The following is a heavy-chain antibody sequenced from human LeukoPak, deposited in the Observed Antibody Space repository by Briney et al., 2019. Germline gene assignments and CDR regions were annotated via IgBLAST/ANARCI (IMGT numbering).Heavy chain of an antibody. CDR1: GGSISNYY. Sequence: PSETLSLTCTVSGGSISNYYWSWIRQPPGKGLEWIGYIYYSGSTNYNPSLKSRVTISVDTSKNQFFLKLSSVTAADTAVYYCGRYLKPSALSAFDIWGQGTKVTVSS. V-gene: IGHV4-59*01. J-gene: IGHJ3*02. CDR3: GRYLKPSALSAFDI. D-gene: IGHD2-2*01. CDR2: IYYSGST.